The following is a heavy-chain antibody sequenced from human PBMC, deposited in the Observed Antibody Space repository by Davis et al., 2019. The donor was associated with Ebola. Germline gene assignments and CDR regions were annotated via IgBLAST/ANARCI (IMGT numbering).Heavy chain of an antibody. V-gene: IGHV1-69*13. CDR1: GGTFSSYA. CDR3: ASRYCSGACYYGMDV. CDR2: IIPIFGTA. Sequence: SVKVSCKASGGTFSSYAISWVRQAPGQGLEWMGGIIPIFGTANYAQKFQGRVTITADESTSTAYMELSSLRSEDTAVYYCASRYCSGACYYGMDVWGQGTTVTVSS. D-gene: IGHD2-15*01. J-gene: IGHJ6*02.